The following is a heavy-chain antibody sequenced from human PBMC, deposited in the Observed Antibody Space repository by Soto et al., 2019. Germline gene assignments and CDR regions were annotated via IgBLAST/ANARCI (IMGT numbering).Heavy chain of an antibody. CDR3: ARNNYDFWSGYPNYGMDV. J-gene: IGHJ6*02. D-gene: IGHD3-3*01. CDR1: GYTFTGYY. Sequence: ASVKVSCKTSGYTFTGYYIHWVRQAPGQGLEWMGWIHPNTGGTNYAQKFQDWVTMTRDTSISTAYLELSSLRSDDTAVYYCARNNYDFWSGYPNYGMDVWGQGTTVTVSS. V-gene: IGHV1-2*04. CDR2: IHPNTGGT.